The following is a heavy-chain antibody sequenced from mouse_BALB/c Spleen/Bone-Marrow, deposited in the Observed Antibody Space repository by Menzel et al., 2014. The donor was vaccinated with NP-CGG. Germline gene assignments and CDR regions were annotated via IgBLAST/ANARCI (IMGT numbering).Heavy chain of an antibody. V-gene: IGHV5-6-2*01. CDR3: ARHGGYGNYVDY. D-gene: IGHD2-10*02. J-gene: IGHJ2*01. CDR1: GFTFSSYY. CDR2: INSNGGST. Sequence: EVQLQESGGGLVKLGGSLKLSCAASGFTFSSYYMSWVRQTPEKRLELVAAINSNGGSTYYPDTVKGRFTISRDNAKNTLYLQMSSLKSEDTALYYCARHGGYGNYVDYWGQGTTLTVSS.